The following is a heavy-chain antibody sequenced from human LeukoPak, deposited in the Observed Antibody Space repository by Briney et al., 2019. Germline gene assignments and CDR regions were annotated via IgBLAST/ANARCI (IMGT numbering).Heavy chain of an antibody. Sequence: SETLSLTCTVSGYSISSGYYWGWIRQPPGKGLEWIGSIYHSGSTYYNPSLKGRVTISVDTSKNQFSLKLSSVTAADTAVYYCARTIAVAGTGAFDIWGQGTMATVSS. J-gene: IGHJ3*02. D-gene: IGHD6-19*01. CDR2: IYHSGST. V-gene: IGHV4-38-2*02. CDR3: ARTIAVAGTGAFDI. CDR1: GYSISSGYY.